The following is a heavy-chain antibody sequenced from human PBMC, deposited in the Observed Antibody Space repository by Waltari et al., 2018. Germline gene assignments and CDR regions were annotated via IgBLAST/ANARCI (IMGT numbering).Heavy chain of an antibody. CDR1: GYTFTGFY. D-gene: IGHD6-19*01. CDR2: INPNNGGT. Sequence: QVQLVQSGAEVKKPGASVKVSCKASGYTFTGFYIHWVRQAPGQGLEWMGGINPNNGGTNYAQNVRGRVTMTTDTSINTVYMELRSLRFDDTAVYYCARDEERWLVKFDYWGPGPLVTVSS. J-gene: IGHJ4*02. CDR3: ARDEERWLVKFDY. V-gene: IGHV1-2*02.